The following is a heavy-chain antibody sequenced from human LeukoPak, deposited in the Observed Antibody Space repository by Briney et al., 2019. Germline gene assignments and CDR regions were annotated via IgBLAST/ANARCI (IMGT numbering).Heavy chain of an antibody. CDR2: IYYSGST. V-gene: IGHV4-39*01. CDR1: GGSISSSSYY. J-gene: IGHJ4*02. Sequence: PSETLSLTCTVSGGSISSSSYYWGWIRQPPGKGLEWIGSIYYSGSTNYNPSLKSRVTISVDTSKNQFSLKLSSVTAADTAVYYCARHSSGLGGLFDYWGQGTLVTVSS. CDR3: ARHSSGLGGLFDY. D-gene: IGHD6-19*01.